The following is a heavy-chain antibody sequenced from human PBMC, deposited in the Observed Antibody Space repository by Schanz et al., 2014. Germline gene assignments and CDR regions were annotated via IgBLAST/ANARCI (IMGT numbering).Heavy chain of an antibody. CDR3: ARRPHGSSGYYHFDY. J-gene: IGHJ4*02. D-gene: IGHD3-22*01. CDR1: GFTFSGYS. Sequence: EVHLVESGGGLVQPGGSLRLSCAASGFTFSGYSMNWVRQAPGKGLEWISYVSSSSSYTHYADSVKGRFTISRDNAKNTQYRRMKSQGAEDKAVDYCARRPHGSSGYYHFDYWGQGTLVTVSS. CDR2: VSSSSSYT. V-gene: IGHV3-48*04.